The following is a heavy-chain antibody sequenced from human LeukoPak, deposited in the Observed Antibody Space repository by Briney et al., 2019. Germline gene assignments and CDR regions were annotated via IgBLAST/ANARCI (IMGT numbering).Heavy chain of an antibody. D-gene: IGHD2-2*01. CDR3: ARHGCSSTSCYEDYYYYMDV. Sequence: SETLSLTCTVSGGSISSYYWSWIRQPPGKGLEWIGYIYTSGSTNYNPSLKSRVTISVDTSKNQFSLKLSSVTAADTAVYYCARHGCSSTSCYEDYYYYMDVWGKGTTVTVSS. CDR2: IYTSGST. CDR1: GGSISSYY. V-gene: IGHV4-4*09. J-gene: IGHJ6*03.